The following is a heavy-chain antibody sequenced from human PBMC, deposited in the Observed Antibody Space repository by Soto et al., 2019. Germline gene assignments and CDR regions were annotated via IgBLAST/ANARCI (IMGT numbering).Heavy chain of an antibody. CDR1: GGSISSSSYY. Sequence: QLQLQESGPGLVKPSETLSLTCTVSGGSISSSSYYWGWIRQPPGKGLEWIGSIYYSGSTYYNPSLKSRVTISVDTSKNQFSLKLSSVTAADTAVYYCARLCIVGAVDWYFDLWGRGTLVTVSS. CDR2: IYYSGST. D-gene: IGHD1-26*01. V-gene: IGHV4-39*01. CDR3: ARLCIVGAVDWYFDL. J-gene: IGHJ2*01.